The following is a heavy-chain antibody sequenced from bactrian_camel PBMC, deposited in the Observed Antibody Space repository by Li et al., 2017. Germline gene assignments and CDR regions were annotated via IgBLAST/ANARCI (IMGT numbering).Heavy chain of an antibody. J-gene: IGHJ6*01. CDR2: SYSGGEST. CDR1: GHTDSIDSLIT. V-gene: IGHV3S54*01. Sequence: QLVESGGGSVQAGGTLRLSCVASGHTDSIDSLITMGWLRQAPGKEREVVAASYSGGESTYVVDSVKGRFTISRDNSKNTLYLQMNSLKPEDSAMYYCAADTRSGCGAGYWRVGFPFGSRGQGTQVTVS. CDR3: AADTRSGCGAGYWRVGFPFGS. D-gene: IGHD5*01.